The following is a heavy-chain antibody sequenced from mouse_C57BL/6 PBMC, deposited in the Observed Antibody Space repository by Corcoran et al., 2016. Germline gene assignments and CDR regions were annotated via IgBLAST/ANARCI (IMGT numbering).Heavy chain of an antibody. V-gene: IGHV9-3*01. J-gene: IGHJ3*01. CDR3: ARDYYGRAWFAY. Sequence: QIQLVHDGPELKKAIDTVRNSRKASGYTFTIYGVSLVKQAPGKGLKWMCRINTYSGVPTYADDFKGRFAFSLETSASTAYLQINNLKNEDTATYFCARDYYGRAWFAYLGQGTLVTVSA. D-gene: IGHD1-1*01. CDR2: INTYSGVP. CDR1: GYTFTIYG.